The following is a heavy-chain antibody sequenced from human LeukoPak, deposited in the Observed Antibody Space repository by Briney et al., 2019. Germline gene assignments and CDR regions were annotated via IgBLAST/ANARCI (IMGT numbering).Heavy chain of an antibody. CDR3: ASNRP. V-gene: IGHV3-21*01. CDR2: ISSSSSYI. J-gene: IGHJ6*02. Sequence: KTGGSLRLSCAASGFTFSSYAMSWARQAPGKGLEWVSSISSSSSYIYYADSVKGRFTISRDNAKNSLYLQMNSLRAEDTAVYYCASNRPWGQGTTVTVSS. CDR1: GFTFSSYA.